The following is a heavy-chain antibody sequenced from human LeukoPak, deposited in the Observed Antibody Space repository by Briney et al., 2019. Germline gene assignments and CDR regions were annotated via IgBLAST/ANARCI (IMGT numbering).Heavy chain of an antibody. J-gene: IGHJ5*02. CDR2: IYPGDSDT. CDR1: GYSFTSYW. D-gene: IGHD4-17*01. CDR3: AVSLPGGVYGDYEAKWFYP. Sequence: GESLKISCKGSGYSFTSYWIGWVRQMPGKGLEWMGIIYPGDSDTRYSPSFQGQVTISADKSISTAYLQWSSLKASDTAMYYCAVSLPGGVYGDYEAKWFYPWGQGTLVTVSS. V-gene: IGHV5-51*01.